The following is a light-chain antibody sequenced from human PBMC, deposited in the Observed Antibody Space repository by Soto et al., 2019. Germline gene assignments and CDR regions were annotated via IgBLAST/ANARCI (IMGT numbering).Light chain of an antibody. CDR3: QQRSNWPLFT. CDR1: QSVSSY. V-gene: IGKV3-11*01. J-gene: IGKJ3*01. CDR2: DAS. Sequence: ETVLTQSPATLSLSPGERATLSCRASQSVSSYLVWYQQKPGQGPRLLIYDASNRATGIPARFSGSGSGTDFTLTISSLEPEDFAVYYCQQRSNWPLFTFGPGTKVDIK.